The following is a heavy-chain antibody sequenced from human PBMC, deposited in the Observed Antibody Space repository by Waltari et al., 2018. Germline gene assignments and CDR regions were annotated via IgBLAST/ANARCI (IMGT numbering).Heavy chain of an antibody. V-gene: IGHV4-61*08. Sequence: QVQLQESGPGLVKPSETLSLTCTVSGDSINSGAYYWTWIRQPPGKGLEWIGYIYYSGGTSYNPSLNSRVTISVDTSKNQFSLKLTSVTAADTAVYYCTRDHSSSWFSAHYYGMDAWGHGTTVTVSS. CDR3: TRDHSSSWFSAHYYGMDA. CDR1: GDSINSGAYY. J-gene: IGHJ6*02. CDR2: IYYSGGT. D-gene: IGHD6-13*01.